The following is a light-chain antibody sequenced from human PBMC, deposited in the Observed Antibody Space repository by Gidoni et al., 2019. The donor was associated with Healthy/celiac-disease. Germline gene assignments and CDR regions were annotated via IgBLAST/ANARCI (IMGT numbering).Light chain of an antibody. CDR1: SSDVGSYNL. Sequence: QSALTPPASVSGSPVPSITISCTGTSSDVGSYNLVSWYQQHPGKAPKLMINEVSKRPSGVSNRFSGSKSGNTASLTISGLQAEDEADYYCCSYAGSSTYVFGTGTKVTVL. CDR2: EVS. V-gene: IGLV2-23*02. J-gene: IGLJ1*01. CDR3: CSYAGSSTYV.